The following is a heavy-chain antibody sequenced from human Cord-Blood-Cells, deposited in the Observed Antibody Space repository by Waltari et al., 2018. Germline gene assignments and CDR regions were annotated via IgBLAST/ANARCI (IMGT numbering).Heavy chain of an antibody. CDR2: IYYSGST. CDR3: ATTGYCSSTSCFDY. CDR1: GGSISSRSSY. D-gene: IGHD2-2*03. Sequence: QLQLQESGPGLVKPSATLSLTCTVSGGSISSRSSYWGWIRQPPGKGLEWIGSIYYSGSTYYNPSLKSRVTISVDTSKNQFSLKLSSVTAADTAVYYCATTGYCSSTSCFDYWGQGTLVTVSS. V-gene: IGHV4-39*01. J-gene: IGHJ4*02.